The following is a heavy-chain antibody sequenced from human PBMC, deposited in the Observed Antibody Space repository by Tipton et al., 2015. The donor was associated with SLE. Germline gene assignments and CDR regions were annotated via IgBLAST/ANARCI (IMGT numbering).Heavy chain of an antibody. J-gene: IGHJ4*02. Sequence: SLRLSCAASGFTFSSYAMSWVRQAPGKGLEWVSAISGSGGSTYYADSVKGRFTISRDNSKNTLYLQMNSLRAEDTAVYYCAKATSPLGYFDYWGQGTLVPVSS. CDR3: AKATSPLGYFDY. V-gene: IGHV3-23*01. CDR2: ISGSGGST. CDR1: GFTFSSYA.